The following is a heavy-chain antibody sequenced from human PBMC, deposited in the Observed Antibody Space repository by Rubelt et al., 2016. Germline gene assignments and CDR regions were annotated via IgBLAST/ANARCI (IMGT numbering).Heavy chain of an antibody. CDR2: INSDGSST. V-gene: IGHV3-74*01. CDR3: AAQASKYCFEY. Sequence: QVPGKGLVWVSRINSDGSSTSYVDSVKGRFTISRDNAKNTLYLQTNSLRAEDTAVYYCAAQASKYCFEYWGQGTLVTVSS. J-gene: IGHJ4*02.